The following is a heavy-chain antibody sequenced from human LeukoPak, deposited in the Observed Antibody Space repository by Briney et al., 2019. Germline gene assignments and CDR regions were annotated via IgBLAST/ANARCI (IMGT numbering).Heavy chain of an antibody. CDR2: ITSGSDAI. Sequence: GGSLRLSCAASGFTFSSYSMNWVRQAPGKGLEWVSYITSGSDAIYYADSVKGRFTISRDNAKNSLYLQMSSLRAEDTAVYYCARDPPRCYDYWGQGTLVTVSS. V-gene: IGHV3-48*01. CDR1: GFTFSSYS. CDR3: ARDPPRCYDY. J-gene: IGHJ4*02. D-gene: IGHD4/OR15-4a*01.